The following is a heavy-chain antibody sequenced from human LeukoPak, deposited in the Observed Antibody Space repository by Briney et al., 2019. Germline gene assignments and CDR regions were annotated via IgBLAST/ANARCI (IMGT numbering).Heavy chain of an antibody. D-gene: IGHD3-22*01. J-gene: IGHJ1*01. V-gene: IGHV1-18*04. CDR3: ARALYYDSSGYYSSSYYYFQH. Sequence: EASVKVSCKASGYTFTNYGISWVRQAPGQGLEWMSWISANNGETRYAQNFQGRVTMTTDTSTTTAYMELSRLRSDDTAEYYCARALYYDSSGYYSSSYYYFQHWGQGTLVTVSS. CDR2: ISANNGET. CDR1: GYTFTNYG.